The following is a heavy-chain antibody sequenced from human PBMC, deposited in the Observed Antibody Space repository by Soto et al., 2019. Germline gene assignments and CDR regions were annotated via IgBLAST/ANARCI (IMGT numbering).Heavy chain of an antibody. J-gene: IGHJ4*02. CDR1: GFTFSDYA. V-gene: IGHV3-30*18. CDR2: VSHDGRNT. Sequence: VQLVESGGGVVQPGRSLRLSCAASGFTFSDYAMHWVRQAPGKGLEWVAVVSHDGRNTHYADYVKGRFTISRDSSKNTVSLEMTSLRAEDTAVYYCANGGRQWLVTSDFNYWCQGALVTVSS. CDR3: ANGGRQWLVTSDFNY. D-gene: IGHD6-19*01.